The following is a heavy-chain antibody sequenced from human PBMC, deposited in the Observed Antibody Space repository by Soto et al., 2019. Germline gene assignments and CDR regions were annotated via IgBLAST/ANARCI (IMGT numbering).Heavy chain of an antibody. CDR1: GFTFSSYG. V-gene: IGHV3-30*18. CDR2: ISYGGSNK. CDR3: AKALDIVLMVYAIGY. J-gene: IGHJ4*02. D-gene: IGHD2-8*01. Sequence: GGSLRLSCAASGFTFSSYGMHWVRQAPGKGLEWVAVISYGGSNKYYADSVKGRFTISRDNSKNTLYLQMNSLRAEDTAVYYCAKALDIVLMVYAIGYWGQGTLVTVSS.